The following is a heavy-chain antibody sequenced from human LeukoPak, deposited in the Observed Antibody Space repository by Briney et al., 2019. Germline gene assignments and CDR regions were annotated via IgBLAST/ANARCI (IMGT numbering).Heavy chain of an antibody. D-gene: IGHD3-22*01. Sequence: GRSLRLSCAASGFTFSSYGMHWVRQAPGKGLEWVAVIWYDGSNKYYADSVKGRFTISRDNSKNTLYLQMNSLRAEDTAVYYCASHHSSGYYFGGDWGQGTLVTVSS. J-gene: IGHJ4*02. CDR3: ASHHSSGYYFGGD. CDR2: IWYDGSNK. CDR1: GFTFSSYG. V-gene: IGHV3-33*08.